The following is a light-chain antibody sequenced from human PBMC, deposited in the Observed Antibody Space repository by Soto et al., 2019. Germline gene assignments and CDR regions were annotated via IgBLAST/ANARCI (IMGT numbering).Light chain of an antibody. J-gene: IGKJ5*01. CDR1: QTIRTY. CDR3: QQSYTTPVT. Sequence: DIQVTQSPSSLSASVGDSVTITCRASQTIRTYLNWYRQKAGKAPELLIHSAFTFQTGVPSRLIGSGSGTDFALTITSLQPEDFATYYCQQSYTTPVTFGQGTRLEIK. CDR2: SAF. V-gene: IGKV1-39*01.